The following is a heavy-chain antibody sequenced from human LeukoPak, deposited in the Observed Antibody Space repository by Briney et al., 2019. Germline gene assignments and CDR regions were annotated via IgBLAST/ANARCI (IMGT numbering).Heavy chain of an antibody. CDR1: GGSISGYY. CDR2: IYYSGST. D-gene: IGHD6-13*01. J-gene: IGHJ5*02. CDR3: ARGCSAGTPHNWFDP. V-gene: IGHV4-59*01. Sequence: ETLSLTCSVSGGSISGYYWSWIRQPPGKGLEWIGYIYYSGSTNYNPSLKSRVTISVDTSKNQFSLKLSSVTAADTAVYYCARGCSAGTPHNWFDPWGQGTLVTVSS.